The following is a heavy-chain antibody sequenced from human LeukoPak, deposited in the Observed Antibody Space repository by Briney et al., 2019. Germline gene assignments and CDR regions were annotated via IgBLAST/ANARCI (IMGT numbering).Heavy chain of an antibody. Sequence: GGSLRLSCAASGFTFSSYEMNWVRQAPGKGLEWVSYISSSGSTIHYADSVKGRFTISRDNAKNSLYLQMNSLRAEDTAVYYCASRIAVAGPGINFDYWGQGTLVTVSS. J-gene: IGHJ4*02. D-gene: IGHD6-19*01. CDR3: ASRIAVAGPGINFDY. V-gene: IGHV3-48*03. CDR1: GFTFSSYE. CDR2: ISSSGSTI.